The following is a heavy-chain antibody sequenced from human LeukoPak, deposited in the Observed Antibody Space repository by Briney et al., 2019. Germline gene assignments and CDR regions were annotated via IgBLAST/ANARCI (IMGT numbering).Heavy chain of an antibody. CDR1: GSAFSTYW. J-gene: IGHJ3*02. V-gene: IGHV3-7*01. CDR2: IKQDGSEK. D-gene: IGHD4/OR15-4a*01. CDR3: ARDAMSMGGAFDI. Sequence: GGSLRLSCAASGSAFSTYWMTWVRQTPGKGLEWVANIKQDGSEKYYVDSVKGRFTISRDNAKNSLYLEMSSLRVEDTAVYYCARDAMSMGGAFDIWGRGTMVTVSS.